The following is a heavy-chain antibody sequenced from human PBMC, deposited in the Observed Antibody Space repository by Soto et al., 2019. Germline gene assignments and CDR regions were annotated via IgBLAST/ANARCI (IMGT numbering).Heavy chain of an antibody. CDR3: ASGGVTNCFDP. V-gene: IGHV4-59*01. Sequence: TAEPLALTCAVSFGSFRSYYWSCIRQPPGKGLEWIGYIYYSGSTNYNPSLKSRVTISVDTSKNQFSLKLSSVTAADTAVYYCASGGVTNCFDPWGQGTLVTVSS. D-gene: IGHD2-15*01. CDR1: FGSFRSYY. CDR2: IYYSGST. J-gene: IGHJ5*02.